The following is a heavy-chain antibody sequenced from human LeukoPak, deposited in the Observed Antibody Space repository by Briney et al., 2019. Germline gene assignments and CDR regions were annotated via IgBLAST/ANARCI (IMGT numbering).Heavy chain of an antibody. Sequence: GGSLTLSCAASGFTFSSYAMSWVRQAPGKGLEGVANIKQDGSDKYYVEPVKGRFTISRDNAKNSLYLQMNSLRAEDTAVYYCARDLRLLIADGYYYYGMDVWGQGTTVTVSS. D-gene: IGHD2-21*01. CDR1: GFTFSSYA. CDR3: ARDLRLLIADGYYYYGMDV. CDR2: IKQDGSDK. J-gene: IGHJ6*02. V-gene: IGHV3-7*04.